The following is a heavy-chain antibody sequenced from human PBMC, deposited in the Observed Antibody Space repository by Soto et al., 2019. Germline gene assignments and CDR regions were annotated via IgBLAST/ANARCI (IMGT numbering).Heavy chain of an antibody. D-gene: IGHD5-18*01. V-gene: IGHV3-33*01. Sequence: QVQLVESGGGVVQPGRSLRLSCAASRFTFSSYGMHWVRQAPGKGLEWVAVIWYDGSNKYHADSVKGRFTISRDNSKNTLYLQMNSLRAEDTAVYYCGRDRYNYGYGGSDIWGQGTMVTVSS. J-gene: IGHJ3*02. CDR2: IWYDGSNK. CDR3: GRDRYNYGYGGSDI. CDR1: RFTFSSYG.